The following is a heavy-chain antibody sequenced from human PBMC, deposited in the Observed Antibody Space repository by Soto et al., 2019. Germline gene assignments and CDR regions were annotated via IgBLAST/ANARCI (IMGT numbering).Heavy chain of an antibody. Sequence: VGSLRLSCAASGFTFSSYAMHWVRQAPGKGLEWVAVISYDGSNKYYADSVKGRFTISRDNSKNTLYLQMNSLRAEDTAVYYCARDGVHYYGSGSYYNQWGQGTLVTVSS. J-gene: IGHJ4*02. D-gene: IGHD3-10*01. CDR2: ISYDGSNK. CDR3: ARDGVHYYGSGSYYNQ. CDR1: GFTFSSYA. V-gene: IGHV3-30-3*01.